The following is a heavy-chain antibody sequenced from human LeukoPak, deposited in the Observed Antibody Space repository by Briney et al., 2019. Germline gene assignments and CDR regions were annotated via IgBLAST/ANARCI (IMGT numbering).Heavy chain of an antibody. CDR1: GGSFSGYY. V-gene: IGHV4-34*01. CDR2: INHSGST. D-gene: IGHD5-12*01. J-gene: IGHJ4*02. Sequence: SETLSHTCAVYGGSFSGYYWSWIRQPPGKGLEWIGEINHSGSTNYNPSLKSRVTISVDTSKNQFSLKLSSVTAADTAAYYCARARPSKVDPPSIDYWGQGTLVTVSS. CDR3: ARARPSKVDPPSIDY.